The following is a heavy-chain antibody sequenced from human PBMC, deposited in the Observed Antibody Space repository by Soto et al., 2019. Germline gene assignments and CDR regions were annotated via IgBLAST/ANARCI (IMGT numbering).Heavy chain of an antibody. CDR3: ERSPQNLEY. CDR2: INSDGSST. Sequence: GGSLRISCAASGFTFSSYWMHWVRQAPGKGLVWVSRINSDGSSTSYADSVRGRFTISRDNAKNTLYLQMNSLRAEDTAVYYCERSPQNLEYWGQGTLVTVSS. J-gene: IGHJ4*02. CDR1: GFTFSSYW. V-gene: IGHV3-74*01.